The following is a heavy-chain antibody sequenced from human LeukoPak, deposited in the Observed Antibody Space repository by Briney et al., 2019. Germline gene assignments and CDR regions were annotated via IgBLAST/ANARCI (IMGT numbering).Heavy chain of an antibody. D-gene: IGHD3-16*01. V-gene: IGHV3-30-3*01. CDR1: GFTFSSYA. Sequence: GGSLRLSCAASGFTFSSYAMHWVRQAPGKGLEWVAVISYDGSNKYYADSVKGRFTISRDNSKNTLYLQMNSLRAADTAVYYCARSAGGATDDAFDIWGQGTMVTVSS. CDR3: ARSAGGATDDAFDI. J-gene: IGHJ3*02. CDR2: ISYDGSNK.